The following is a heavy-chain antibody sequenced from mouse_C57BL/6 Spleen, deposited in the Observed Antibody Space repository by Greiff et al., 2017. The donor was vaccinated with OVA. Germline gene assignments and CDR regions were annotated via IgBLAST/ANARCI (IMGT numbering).Heavy chain of an antibody. CDR2: IHPNSGST. Sequence: QVQLKQPGAELVKPGASVKLSCKASGYTFTSYWMHWVKQRPGQGLEWIGMIHPNSGSTNYNEKFKSKATLTVDKSSSTAYMQLSSLTSEDSAVYYCARTFTEGFAYWGQGTLVTVSA. CDR1: GYTFTSYW. CDR3: ARTFTEGFAY. V-gene: IGHV1-64*01. J-gene: IGHJ3*01.